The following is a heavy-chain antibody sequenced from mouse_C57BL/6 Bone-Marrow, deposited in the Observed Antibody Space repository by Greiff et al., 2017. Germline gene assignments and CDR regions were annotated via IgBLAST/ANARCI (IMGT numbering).Heavy chain of an antibody. CDR1: GYTFTSYW. D-gene: IGHD2-12*01. CDR2: IHPNSGST. Sequence: QVHVKQPGAELVKPGASVKLSCKASGYTFTSYWMHWVKQRPGQGLEWIGMIHPNSGSTNYNEKFKSKATLTVDKSSSTAYMQLSSLTSEDSAVYYCARWNDRFAYWGQGTLVTVSA. CDR3: ARWNDRFAY. J-gene: IGHJ3*01. V-gene: IGHV1-64*01.